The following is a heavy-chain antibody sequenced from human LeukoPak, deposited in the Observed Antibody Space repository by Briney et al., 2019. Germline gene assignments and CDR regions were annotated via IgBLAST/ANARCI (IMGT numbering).Heavy chain of an antibody. CDR3: ARDSPNTARLDY. Sequence: ASVKVSCKASGYTFTSYYMHWVRQAPGQGLEWMGIINPSGGSTSYAQKFQGRVTMTRDTSTSTVYMELSSLGSEDTAVYYCARDSPNTARLDYWGQGTLVTVSS. V-gene: IGHV1-46*01. CDR1: GYTFTSYY. J-gene: IGHJ4*02. D-gene: IGHD5-18*01. CDR2: INPSGGST.